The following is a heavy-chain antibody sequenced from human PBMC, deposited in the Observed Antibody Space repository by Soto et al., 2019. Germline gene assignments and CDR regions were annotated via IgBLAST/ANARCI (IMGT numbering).Heavy chain of an antibody. Sequence: GESLKISCQGSGYSFTSYWISWVRQMPGKGLEWMGRIDPSDSYTNYSPSSQGHVTISADKSISTAYLQWSSLKASDSAIYYCARLGDCSGGSCFSRYYYYGMDVWGQGTTVTVSS. D-gene: IGHD2-15*01. CDR3: ARLGDCSGGSCFSRYYYYGMDV. V-gene: IGHV5-10-1*01. CDR1: GYSFTSYW. CDR2: IDPSDSYT. J-gene: IGHJ6*02.